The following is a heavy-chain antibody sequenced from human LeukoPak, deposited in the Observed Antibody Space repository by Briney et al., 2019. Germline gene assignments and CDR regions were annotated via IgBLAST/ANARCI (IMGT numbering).Heavy chain of an antibody. CDR1: GGSISSYY. CDR2: IYCSRST. J-gene: IGHJ4*02. Sequence: PSETLSLTCTVSGGSISSYYWSWIRQPPGKGLEWIGYIYCSRSTNYNPSLKSRGTISLDTSKNQFSLKLSSVTAADTAVYYCARSGSYEAAGDYWGQGTLVTVSS. D-gene: IGHD2-15*01. CDR3: ARSGSYEAAGDY. V-gene: IGHV4-59*08.